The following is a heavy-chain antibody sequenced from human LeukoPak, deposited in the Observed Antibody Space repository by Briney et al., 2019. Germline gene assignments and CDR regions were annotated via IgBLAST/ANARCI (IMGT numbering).Heavy chain of an antibody. CDR2: ISSSSSYI. V-gene: IGHV3-21*01. Sequence: GGSLRLSCAASGFTFSSYWMSWVRQAPGKGPEWVSSISSSSSYIYYADSVKGRFTISRDNAKNSLYLQMNSLSAEDTAVYYCAKDEVGGHFEYWGQGTLVTVSS. CDR1: GFTFSSYW. J-gene: IGHJ4*02. D-gene: IGHD1-26*01. CDR3: AKDEVGGHFEY.